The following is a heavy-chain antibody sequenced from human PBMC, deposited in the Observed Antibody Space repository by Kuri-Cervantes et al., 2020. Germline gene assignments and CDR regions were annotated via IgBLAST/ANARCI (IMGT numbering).Heavy chain of an antibody. CDR3: ARQEYYYDSSGYARAEYFQH. CDR2: VSHSGTT. CDR1: GGSFSNYY. V-gene: IGHV4-34*01. D-gene: IGHD3-22*01. Sequence: SETLSVTCAVYGGSFSNYYWTWIRQPPGKGLEWIGEVSHSGTTYYNPSLKSRVTISIDTSKNQFSLRSSPVTAADTAVYYCARQEYYYDSSGYARAEYFQHWGQGTLVTVSS. J-gene: IGHJ1*01.